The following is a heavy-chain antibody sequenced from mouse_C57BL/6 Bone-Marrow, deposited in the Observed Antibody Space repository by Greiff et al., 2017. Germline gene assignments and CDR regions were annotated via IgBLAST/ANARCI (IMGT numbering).Heavy chain of an antibody. V-gene: IGHV1-64*01. D-gene: IGHD2-5*01. CDR3: SRIGLYSNYFDY. J-gene: IGHJ2*01. Sequence: VQLQQPGAELVKPGASVKLSCKASGYTFTSYWMHWVKQRPGQGLEWIGMIHPNSGSTNYNEKFKSKATLTVDKSSSTAYMQLSSLTSEDSAVYYYSRIGLYSNYFDYWGQGTTLTVSS. CDR2: IHPNSGST. CDR1: GYTFTSYW.